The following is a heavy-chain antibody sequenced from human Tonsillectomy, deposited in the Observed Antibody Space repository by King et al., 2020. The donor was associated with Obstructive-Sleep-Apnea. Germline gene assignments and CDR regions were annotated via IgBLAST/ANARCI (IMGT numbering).Heavy chain of an antibody. V-gene: IGHV4-34*01. Sequence: VQLQQWGAGLLKPSETLSLTCAVYGGSFSDYYWSWIRQPPGKGLEWIGEINHSGSTNYNSSLKSRVTFSVDTSRNQFSLKLHSVTAADSAVYYCAIVLGAAGPDYYFDYWGQGTLVTVSS. J-gene: IGHJ4*02. CDR1: GGSFSDYY. CDR2: INHSGST. D-gene: IGHD1-26*01. CDR3: AIVLGAAGPDYYFDY.